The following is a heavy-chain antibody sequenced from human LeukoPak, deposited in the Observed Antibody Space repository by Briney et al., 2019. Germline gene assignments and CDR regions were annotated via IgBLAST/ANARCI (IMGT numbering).Heavy chain of an antibody. CDR1: GYTFTGYY. V-gene: IGHV1-2*02. Sequence: ASVKVSCKASGYTFTGYYMHWVRQAPGQGLEWMGWINPNSGGTNYAQKFQGRVTMTRDTSISTAYMELSRLRSDDTAVYYCARDSAVVSPDGAFGIWGQGTMVTVSS. CDR3: ARDSAVVSPDGAFGI. J-gene: IGHJ3*02. CDR2: INPNSGGT. D-gene: IGHD4-23*01.